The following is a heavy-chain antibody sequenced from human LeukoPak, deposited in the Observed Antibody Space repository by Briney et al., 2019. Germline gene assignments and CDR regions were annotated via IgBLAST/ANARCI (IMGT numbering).Heavy chain of an antibody. CDR1: GFTFSSYG. J-gene: IGHJ5*02. CDR2: ISSSGSTI. V-gene: IGHV3-48*04. Sequence: GGSLRLSCAASGFTFSSYGMHWVRQASGKGLEWVSYISSSGSTIYYADSVKGRFTISRDNAKNSLYLQMNSLRAEDTAVYYCARDHRYYYDSSGYSPWGQGTLVTVSS. D-gene: IGHD3-22*01. CDR3: ARDHRYYYDSSGYSP.